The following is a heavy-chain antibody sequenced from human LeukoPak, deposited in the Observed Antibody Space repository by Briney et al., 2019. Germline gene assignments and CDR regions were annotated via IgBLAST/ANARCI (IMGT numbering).Heavy chain of an antibody. V-gene: IGHV3-7*01. D-gene: IGHD7-27*01. Sequence: GGSLRLSCAASGFTFSRHWMTWVRQAPGKGLEWVANIKHDGSEENYVDSVKGRFTISRDSAKNSLHLQMNSLRAEDTAVYYCARDPESNWGWDLDYWGQGTLVTVSS. J-gene: IGHJ4*02. CDR2: IKHDGSEE. CDR1: GFTFSRHW. CDR3: ARDPESNWGWDLDY.